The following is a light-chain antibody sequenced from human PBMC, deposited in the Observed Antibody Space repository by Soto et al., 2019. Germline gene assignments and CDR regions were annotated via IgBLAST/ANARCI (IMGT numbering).Light chain of an antibody. CDR1: QSISSW. J-gene: IGKJ1*01. Sequence: DIQMTQSPSTLSASVGDRVTITCRASQSISSWLAWYRQKPGKAPRLLIYKASSLESGVPSRFSGSGSGTEFTLTISGLQPEDFATYYCLQHYYYPPWTFGQGTKVDI. CDR2: KAS. CDR3: LQHYYYPPWT. V-gene: IGKV1-5*03.